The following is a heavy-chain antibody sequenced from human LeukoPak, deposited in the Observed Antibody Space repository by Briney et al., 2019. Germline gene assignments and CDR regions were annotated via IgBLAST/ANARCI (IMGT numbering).Heavy chain of an antibody. V-gene: IGHV1-2*02. CDR2: INPNSGGT. CDR3: AREKALRYFDWSPFSMDV. J-gene: IGHJ6*03. Sequence: ASVKVSCKASGYTFTGYYMHWVRQAPGQGLEWMGWINPNSGGTNYAQKFQGRVTMTRDTSISTAYMELSRLRSDDTAVYYCAREKALRYFDWSPFSMDVWGKGTTVTISS. D-gene: IGHD3-9*01. CDR1: GYTFTGYY.